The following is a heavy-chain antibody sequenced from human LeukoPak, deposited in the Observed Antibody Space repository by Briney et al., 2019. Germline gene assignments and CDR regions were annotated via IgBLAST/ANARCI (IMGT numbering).Heavy chain of an antibody. J-gene: IGHJ4*02. CDR1: GFTVSSNY. CDR2: IYSGGST. V-gene: IGHV3-66*01. D-gene: IGHD6-13*01. CDR3: AKESESDSSSWLIDY. Sequence: PGGSLRLSCAASGFTVSSNYMSWVRQAPGKGLEWVSVIYSGGSTYYADSAKGRFTISRDNSKNTLYLQMNSLRAEDTAVYYCAKESESDSSSWLIDYWGQGTLVTVSS.